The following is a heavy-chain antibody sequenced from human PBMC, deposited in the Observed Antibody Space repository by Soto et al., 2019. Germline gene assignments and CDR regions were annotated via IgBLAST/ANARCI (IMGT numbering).Heavy chain of an antibody. D-gene: IGHD2-21*02. CDR1: GFIVSSHE. V-gene: IGHV3-48*03. Sequence: GGSLRLSCTASGFIVSSHEVNWFRQAPGRGLEWLSYINGVDGTTYYADSVKGRFSVSRDNAENSFHLQMNSLRVEDTAVYYCARETPHCGGDCLDYWGQGTLVTVSS. CDR2: INGVDGTT. J-gene: IGHJ4*02. CDR3: ARETPHCGGDCLDY.